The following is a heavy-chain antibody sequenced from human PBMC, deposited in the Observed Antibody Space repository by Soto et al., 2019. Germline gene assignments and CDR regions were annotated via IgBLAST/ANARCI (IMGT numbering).Heavy chain of an antibody. CDR3: ARVGRYTSGWYFDYFDY. V-gene: IGHV4-34*01. CDR1: GGSFANYY. J-gene: IGHJ4*02. CDR2: INYSGST. D-gene: IGHD6-19*01. Sequence: SETLSLTCAVYGGSFANYYWNWIRQPPGKGLEWIGEINYSGSTDYNPSLESRVTISVDTSKNQFSLNLSSVTAADTAIYDCARVGRYTSGWYFDYFDYWGQGTVVTVSS.